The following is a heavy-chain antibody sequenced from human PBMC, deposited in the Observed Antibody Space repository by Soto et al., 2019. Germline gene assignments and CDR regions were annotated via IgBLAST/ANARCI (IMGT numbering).Heavy chain of an antibody. V-gene: IGHV1-18*01. CDR2: VSGYSDKR. J-gene: IGHJ4*02. CDR1: GYTFNTFG. Sequence: ASVKVSCKASGYTFNTFGITWVRQAPGQGLEWMGCVSGYSDKRDYSRKLQDRITLTADPSTTTSYMELRSLTSDDTAVYYCARGWGTYFGDNDFWGQGTLVNV. D-gene: IGHD2-21*02. CDR3: ARGWGTYFGDNDF.